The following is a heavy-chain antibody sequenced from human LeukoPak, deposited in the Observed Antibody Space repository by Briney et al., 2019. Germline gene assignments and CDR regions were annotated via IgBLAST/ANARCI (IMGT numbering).Heavy chain of an antibody. CDR1: GYTFTGYY. D-gene: IGHD4-17*01. J-gene: IGHJ4*02. CDR3: ARIHGVTTSPFDY. V-gene: IGHV1-2*02. CDR2: INPNSGGT. Sequence: GASVKVSRKASGYTFTGYYMHWVRQAPGQGLEWMGWINPNSGGTNYAQKFQGRVTMTRDTSISTAYMELSRLRSDDTAVYYCARIHGVTTSPFDYWGQGTLVTVSS.